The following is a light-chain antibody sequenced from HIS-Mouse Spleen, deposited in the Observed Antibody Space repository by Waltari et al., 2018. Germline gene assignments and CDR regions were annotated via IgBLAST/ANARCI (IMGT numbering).Light chain of an antibody. CDR2: KDS. Sequence: SYELTQPPSVSVSPGPTARTTCSGDAFPKQYAYWYQQKPGQAPVLVIYKDSERPSGIAERFSGSSSGTTVTLTISGVQAEDEADYYCQSADSSGTYVVFGGGTKLTVL. CDR3: QSADSSGTYVV. V-gene: IGLV3-25*03. J-gene: IGLJ2*01. CDR1: AFPKQY.